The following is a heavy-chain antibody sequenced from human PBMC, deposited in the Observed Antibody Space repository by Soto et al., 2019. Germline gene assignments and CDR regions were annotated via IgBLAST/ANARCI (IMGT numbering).Heavy chain of an antibody. V-gene: IGHV1-18*01. CDR3: ARVVVKGHYDILTGYHLDY. D-gene: IGHD3-9*01. CDR1: GYTFTSYG. CDR2: ISAYNGNT. Sequence: ASVKVSCKASGYTFTSYGISWVRQAPGQGLEWMGWISAYNGNTNYAQKLQGRVTMTTDTSTSTAYMELRSLRSDDTAVYYCARVVVKGHYDILTGYHLDYWGQGTLVTVSS. J-gene: IGHJ4*02.